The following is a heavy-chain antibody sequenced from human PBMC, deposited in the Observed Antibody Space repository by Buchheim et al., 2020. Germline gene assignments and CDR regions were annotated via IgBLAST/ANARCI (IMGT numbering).Heavy chain of an antibody. D-gene: IGHD3-16*01. J-gene: IGHJ6*02. CDR1: GGSFSGYY. Sequence: QVQLQQWGAGLLKPSETLSLTCAVYGGSFSGYYWSWIRQPPGKGLEWIGEINHSGSTNYNPSLKSRVTISVDTSKNQFSLNLSSVTAADTAVYYCARLSRAGLHYYGMDVWGQGTT. CDR2: INHSGST. CDR3: ARLSRAGLHYYGMDV. V-gene: IGHV4-34*01.